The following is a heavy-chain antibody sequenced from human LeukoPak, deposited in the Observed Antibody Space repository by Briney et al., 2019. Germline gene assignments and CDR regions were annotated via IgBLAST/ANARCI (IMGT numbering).Heavy chain of an antibody. Sequence: GGSLSLSCAASGFTFSNAWMSWVRQAPGKGLEWVGRIKSKTDGGTTDYTAPVKGRFTISRDDSKNTLYLQMNSLRVEDSALYYCAKVTSPTSYGPVDYWGQGTLVTVSS. CDR1: GFTFSNAW. CDR2: IKSKTDGGTT. V-gene: IGHV3-15*01. D-gene: IGHD2-2*01. CDR3: AKVTSPTSYGPVDY. J-gene: IGHJ4*02.